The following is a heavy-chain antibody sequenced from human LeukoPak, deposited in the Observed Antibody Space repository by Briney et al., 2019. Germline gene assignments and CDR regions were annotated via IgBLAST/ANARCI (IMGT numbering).Heavy chain of an antibody. D-gene: IGHD3-22*01. V-gene: IGHV3-15*07. CDR1: GIIFRDAW. CDR2: IKSKVDGGTA. J-gene: IGHJ4*02. Sequence: GGSLRLSCVVSGIIFRDAWMNWVRQTPGKGLEWVGLIKSKVDGGTADYAAPVEGRFTISRDDSKNTAYLQMNSLKTEDTAVYYCTSTYYYDSSGYTPARWGQGTLVTVSS. CDR3: TSTYYYDSSGYTPAR.